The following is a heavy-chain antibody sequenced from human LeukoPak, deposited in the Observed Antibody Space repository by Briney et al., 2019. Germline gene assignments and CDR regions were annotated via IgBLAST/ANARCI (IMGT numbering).Heavy chain of an antibody. Sequence: GGSLRLSCAASGFTFSSYSMNWVRQAPGKGLEWVSSISSSSSYIYYADSVKGRFTISRDSAKNSLYLQMNSLRAEDTAVYYCASTEWEPKGAFDIWGQGTMVTVSS. V-gene: IGHV3-21*01. CDR2: ISSSSSYI. D-gene: IGHD1-26*01. CDR3: ASTEWEPKGAFDI. CDR1: GFTFSSYS. J-gene: IGHJ3*02.